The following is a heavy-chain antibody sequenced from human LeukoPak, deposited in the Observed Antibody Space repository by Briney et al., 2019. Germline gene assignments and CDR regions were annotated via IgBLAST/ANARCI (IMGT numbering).Heavy chain of an antibody. CDR3: ARAGLPPYYYYYMDV. CDR2: IYHSGST. V-gene: IGHV4-38-2*02. D-gene: IGHD2-15*01. J-gene: IGHJ6*03. CDR1: GYSISSGYY. Sequence: PSETLSLTCTVSGYSISSGYYWGWIRQPPGKGLEWIGSIYHSGSTYYNPSLKSRVTISVDTSKNQFSLKLSSVTAADTAVYYCARAGLPPYYYYYMDVWGKGTTVTVSS.